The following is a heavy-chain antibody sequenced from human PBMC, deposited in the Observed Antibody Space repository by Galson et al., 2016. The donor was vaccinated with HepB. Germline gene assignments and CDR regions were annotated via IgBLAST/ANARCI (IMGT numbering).Heavy chain of an antibody. CDR2: IAGGNGNT. V-gene: IGHV1-3*01. J-gene: IGHJ4*02. CDR3: VRNAGGYNFGG. Sequence: SVKVSCKAGGYTFTNYAIHWVRQAPGQSLEWMGWIAGGNGNTRYSQQFQGRVTFTRDTSASIVYMEMSSLRSEDTAVFYCVRNAGGYNFGGWGQGTLVIVSS. D-gene: IGHD5-24*01. CDR1: GYTFTNYA.